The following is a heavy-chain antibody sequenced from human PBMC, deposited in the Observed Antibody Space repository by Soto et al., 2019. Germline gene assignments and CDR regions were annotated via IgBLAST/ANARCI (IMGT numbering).Heavy chain of an antibody. J-gene: IGHJ6*02. D-gene: IGHD1-1*01. Sequence: SETLSLTCTVSGGSISSSSYYWGWIRQPPGKGLEWIGSIYYSGSTYYNPSLKSRVTISVETSTTLFSLKLSSVTAADTAVYYCARLFSGNYYYGMDVWGQGTTVTVSS. CDR3: ARLFSGNYYYGMDV. CDR2: IYYSGST. CDR1: GGSISSSSYY. V-gene: IGHV4-39*01.